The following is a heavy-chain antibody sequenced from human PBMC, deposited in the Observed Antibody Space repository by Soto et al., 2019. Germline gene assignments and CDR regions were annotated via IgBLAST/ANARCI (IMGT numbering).Heavy chain of an antibody. V-gene: IGHV4-31*03. D-gene: IGHD4-17*01. CDR3: ARDPKNDSGDYIVLDAFDV. CDR2: ISDSGNT. J-gene: IGHJ3*01. CDR1: GGSINGGNYY. Sequence: QVQLQESGPGLVKPSQTLSLTCTVTGGSINGGNYYWSWIRQPPGKGLEWIGYISDSGNTFYTPSLASRLTVSLDTSQNYFTLELTSVTAADTAIYYCARDPKNDSGDYIVLDAFDVWGHGTMVTVSS.